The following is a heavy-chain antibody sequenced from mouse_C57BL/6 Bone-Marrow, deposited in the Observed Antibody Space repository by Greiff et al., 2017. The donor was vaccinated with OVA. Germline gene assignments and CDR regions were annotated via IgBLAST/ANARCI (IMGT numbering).Heavy chain of an antibody. J-gene: IGHJ2*01. V-gene: IGHV1-69*01. D-gene: IGHD2-5*01. Sequence: QVQLQQPGAELVMPGASVKLSCKASGYTFTSYWMHWVKQRPGQGLEWIGEIDPSDSYTNYNQKFKGKSTLTVDKSSSTAYMQLSSLTSEDSAVYYCARERLSRVTTSYFDDWGKGTTLTVSS. CDR3: ARERLSRVTTSYFDD. CDR1: GYTFTSYW. CDR2: IDPSDSYT.